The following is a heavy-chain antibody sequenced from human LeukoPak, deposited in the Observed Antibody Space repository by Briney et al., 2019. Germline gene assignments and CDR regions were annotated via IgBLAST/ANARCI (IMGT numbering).Heavy chain of an antibody. D-gene: IGHD6-13*01. J-gene: IGHJ5*02. CDR1: GYSISSGYY. Sequence: QPLETLSLTCTVSGYSISSGYYWGWIRQPPGKGLEWIGSIYHSGSTYYNPSLKSRVTMSVDTSKNQFSLKLSSVTAADTAVYYCARDRVSLFGSSSWYNWFDPWGQGTLVTVSS. CDR3: ARDRVSLFGSSSWYNWFDP. V-gene: IGHV4-38-2*02. CDR2: IYHSGST.